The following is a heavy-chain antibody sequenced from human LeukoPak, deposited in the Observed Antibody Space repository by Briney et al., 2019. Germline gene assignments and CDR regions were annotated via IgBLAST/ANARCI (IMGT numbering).Heavy chain of an antibody. CDR1: GFTFSSYS. Sequence: GGSLRLSCAASGFTFSSYSMNWVRQAPGKGLEWVSYISSSSSTIYYADSVKGRFTISRDNAKNSLYLQMNSLRAEDTAVYYCAKSRGGSSWYGYFDYWGQGTLVTVSS. V-gene: IGHV3-48*01. D-gene: IGHD6-13*01. CDR3: AKSRGGSSWYGYFDY. J-gene: IGHJ4*02. CDR2: ISSSSSTI.